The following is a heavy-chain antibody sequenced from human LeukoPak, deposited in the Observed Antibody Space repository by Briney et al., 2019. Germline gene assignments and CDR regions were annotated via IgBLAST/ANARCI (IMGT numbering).Heavy chain of an antibody. D-gene: IGHD3-22*01. CDR1: EFTFSNYW. J-gene: IGHJ4*02. V-gene: IGHV3-7*01. CDR3: ARDSHYYDSREDFDY. CDR2: IQKDGSQK. Sequence: PGGSLRLSCAASEFTFSNYWMSWVRQAPGKGLEWVASIQKDGSQKYYLESVKGRFTISRDNTKNSLYLHMNSLRAEDTAVYYCARDSHYYDSREDFDYWGQGTLVTVSS.